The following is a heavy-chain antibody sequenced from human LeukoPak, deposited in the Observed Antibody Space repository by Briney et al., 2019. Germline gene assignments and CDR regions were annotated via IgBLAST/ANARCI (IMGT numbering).Heavy chain of an antibody. CDR1: GFTFSSYW. V-gene: IGHV3-7*01. Sequence: GGSLRLSCAVSGFTFSSYWMSWVRQAPGKGLEWVANIKEDGTEKYYQGSVKGRFTISRDNAKNSLYLQMNSLRAEDTAVYCCAREVVLSTSAWFEYWGQGTLVTVSS. D-gene: IGHD3-22*01. J-gene: IGHJ4*02. CDR3: AREVVLSTSAWFEY. CDR2: IKEDGTEK.